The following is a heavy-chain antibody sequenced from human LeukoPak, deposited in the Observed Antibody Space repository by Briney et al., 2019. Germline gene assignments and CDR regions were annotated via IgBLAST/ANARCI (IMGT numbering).Heavy chain of an antibody. J-gene: IGHJ6*03. Sequence: GESLNIYCKGSGYSFTSYWIGWVRQMPGKGLEWMGIIYSGDSDTRYSPSFQGQVTISADNSISTAYLQWSSLQASDTAMYYCARHEIVVVPAATHYYYYYYMDVWGKGTTVTVSS. CDR3: ARHEIVVVPAATHYYYYYYMDV. V-gene: IGHV5-51*01. CDR2: IYSGDSDT. CDR1: GYSFTSYW. D-gene: IGHD2-2*01.